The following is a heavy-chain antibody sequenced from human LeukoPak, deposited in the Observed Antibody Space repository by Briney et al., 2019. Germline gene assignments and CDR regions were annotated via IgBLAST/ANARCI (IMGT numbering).Heavy chain of an antibody. Sequence: ASVKVSCKASGYTFTSYDINWVRQAPGQGLEWMGWINPNSGGTNYAQKFQGRVTMTRDTSISTAYMELSRLRSDDTAVYYCARSPTSSYGLFQHWGQGTLVTVSS. CDR2: INPNSGGT. CDR3: ARSPTSSYGLFQH. D-gene: IGHD5-18*01. CDR1: GYTFTSYD. V-gene: IGHV1-2*02. J-gene: IGHJ1*01.